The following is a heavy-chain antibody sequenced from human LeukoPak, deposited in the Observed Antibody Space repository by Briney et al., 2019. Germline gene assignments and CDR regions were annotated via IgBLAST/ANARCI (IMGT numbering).Heavy chain of an antibody. V-gene: IGHV3-48*04. CDR2: ISSSGSTT. Sequence: GGSLRLSCAASGFTFSSYAMSWVRQAPGKGLEWVSYISSSGSTTYYADSVKGRFTISRDNAKNSLYLQMNSLRAEDTAVYYCARGIYYDILTGYDPYYYYYMDVWGKGTTVTVSS. D-gene: IGHD3-9*01. CDR3: ARGIYYDILTGYDPYYYYYMDV. CDR1: GFTFSSYA. J-gene: IGHJ6*03.